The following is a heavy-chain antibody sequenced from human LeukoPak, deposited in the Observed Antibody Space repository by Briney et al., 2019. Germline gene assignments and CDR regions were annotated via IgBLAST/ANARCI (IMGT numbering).Heavy chain of an antibody. CDR3: AKDATVTDDAFDI. CDR1: GFTFSKYG. CDR2: IWHDETRT. V-gene: IGHV3-33*06. Sequence: GRSLRLSCATSGFTFSKYGMHWVRQAPGKGLEWVAVIWHDETRTHYADSVKGRFTISRDNSQNTAFLQMSSLRAEDTAVYYCAKDATVTDDAFDIWGQGTMVTVSS. D-gene: IGHD4-17*01. J-gene: IGHJ3*02.